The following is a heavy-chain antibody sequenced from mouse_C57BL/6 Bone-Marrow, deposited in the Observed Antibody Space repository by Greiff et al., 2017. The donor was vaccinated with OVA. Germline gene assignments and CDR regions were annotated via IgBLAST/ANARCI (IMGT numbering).Heavy chain of an antibody. CDR2: IKPYNGGT. CDR1: GYTFTDYY. J-gene: IGHJ4*01. V-gene: IGHV1-19*01. D-gene: IGHD2-1*01. CDR3: ARGKAMDY. Sequence: VQLKESGPVLVKPGASVKMSCKASGYTFTDYYMNWVKQSHGKSLEWIGVIKPYNGGTSYNQKFKGKATLTVEKSSSTAYMELNSLTSEDSAVYFCARGKAMDYWGQGTSVTVSS.